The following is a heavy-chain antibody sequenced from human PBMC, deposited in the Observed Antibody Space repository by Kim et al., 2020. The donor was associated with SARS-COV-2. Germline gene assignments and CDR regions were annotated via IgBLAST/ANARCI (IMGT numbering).Heavy chain of an antibody. D-gene: IGHD5-12*01. J-gene: IGHJ6*02. V-gene: IGHV3-23*01. CDR3: AKWPRQWLPSVDGMDV. Sequence: GGSLRLSCAASGFTFSEYALSWVRQAPGKGLEWVSGITGSGLSTYYAASAKGRFTISRDNSKNTLYLQMDSLRVEDTAVYYCAKWPRQWLPSVDGMDVWGQGTTVTVSS. CDR2: ITGSGLST. CDR1: GFTFSEYA.